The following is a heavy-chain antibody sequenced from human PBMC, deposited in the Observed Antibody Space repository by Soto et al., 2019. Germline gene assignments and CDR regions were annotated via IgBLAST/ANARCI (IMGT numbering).Heavy chain of an antibody. D-gene: IGHD5-12*01. J-gene: IGHJ4*02. CDR1: GFTFSSYG. CDR3: ARDEGDGYNYAY. CDR2: IWYDGSNK. Sequence: QVQLVESGGGVVQPGRSLRLSCAASGFTFSSYGMHWVRQAPGKGLEWVAVIWYDGSNKYYADSVKGRFTISRDNSKNTLYLQMNSLRAEDTAVYYCARDEGDGYNYAYWGQGTLVTVSS. V-gene: IGHV3-33*01.